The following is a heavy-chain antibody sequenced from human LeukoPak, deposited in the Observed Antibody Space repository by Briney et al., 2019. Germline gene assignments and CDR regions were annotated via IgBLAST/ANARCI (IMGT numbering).Heavy chain of an antibody. D-gene: IGHD3-10*01. J-gene: IGHJ5*02. CDR2: ISGGGGST. CDR1: GFTFSSYA. V-gene: IGHV3-23*01. CDR3: ASLVRGVIPSMEFDP. Sequence: GGSLRLSCAASGFTFSSYAMSWVRQAPGKGLEWVSAISGGGGSTYYADSVKGRFTISRDNSKNTLYLQMSSLRAEGTAVYYCASLVRGVIPSMEFDPWGQGTLVTVSS.